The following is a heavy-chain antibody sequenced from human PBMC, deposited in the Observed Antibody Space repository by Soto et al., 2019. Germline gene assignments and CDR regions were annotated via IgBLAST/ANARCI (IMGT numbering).Heavy chain of an antibody. Sequence: PGRSLRLSCAASGFNFPGYSMNWVRQAPGKGLEWVASISSGSHFIYYADSGRGRFTISRHNARDSLLLQMNSLRAGDTGVYFCARDQSQGQMLLPYFDYWGQGTLVTVSS. CDR1: GFNFPGYS. D-gene: IGHD3-10*02. CDR3: ARDQSQGQMLLPYFDY. CDR2: ISSGSHFI. J-gene: IGHJ4*02. V-gene: IGHV3-21*04.